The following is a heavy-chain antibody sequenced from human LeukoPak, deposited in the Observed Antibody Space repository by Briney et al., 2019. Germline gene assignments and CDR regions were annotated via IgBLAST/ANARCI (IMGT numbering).Heavy chain of an antibody. J-gene: IGHJ5*02. V-gene: IGHV4-34*01. Sequence: PSETLSLTCAVYGGSFSGYYWSWIRQPPGKGLEWIGEINHSGSTNYNPSLKSRVTISVDTSKNQFSLKLSSVTAADTAVYYCARGLTLILNWFDPWGQGTLVTVSS. CDR3: ARGLTLILNWFDP. D-gene: IGHD2-21*01. CDR2: INHSGST. CDR1: GGSFSGYY.